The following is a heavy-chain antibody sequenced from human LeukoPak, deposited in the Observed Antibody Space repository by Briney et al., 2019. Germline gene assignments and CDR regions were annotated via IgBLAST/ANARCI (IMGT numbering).Heavy chain of an antibody. J-gene: IGHJ4*02. CDR1: GFTFSTYS. CDR3: VRSTLLDY. CDR2: TSGDGTTI. V-gene: IGHV3-48*04. Sequence: PGGSLRLSCAASGFTFSTYSMNWVRQAPGKGLEWVSYTSGDGTTIYYIDSVKGRFAISRDNAQNSLYLQMNSLRAEDTAVYYFVRSTLLDYWGQGSLVTVSS. D-gene: IGHD3-3*01.